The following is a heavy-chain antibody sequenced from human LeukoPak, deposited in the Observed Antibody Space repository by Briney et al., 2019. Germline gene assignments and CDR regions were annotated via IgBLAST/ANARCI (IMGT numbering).Heavy chain of an antibody. CDR1: GGSFSGYY. CDR2: IMYDGSS. CDR3: ARGRYYFDSSGAFY. V-gene: IGHV4-34*01. J-gene: IGHJ4*02. D-gene: IGHD3-22*01. Sequence: PSETLSLTCAVHGGSFSGYYWSWIRQPPGKGLEWIGEIMYDGSSNYHPSLKSRVSMSVDTSKNQFSLKMTSVTAADTAVYYCARGRYYFDSSGAFYWGQGTPVTVSS.